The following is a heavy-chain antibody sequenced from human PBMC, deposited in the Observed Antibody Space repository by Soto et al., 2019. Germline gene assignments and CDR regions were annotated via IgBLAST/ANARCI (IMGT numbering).Heavy chain of an antibody. CDR2: IKQDGSEK. D-gene: IGHD6-19*01. V-gene: IGHV3-7*01. CDR3: ATSQGRYSSGWLYYFAY. Sequence: HPGGSLRLSCAASGFTFSSYWMSWVRQAPGKGLEWVANIKQDGSEKYYVDSVKGRFTISRDYANNSLYLQMNSLRAEDTAVYYCATSQGRYSSGWLYYFAYWGQGTLVTVSS. J-gene: IGHJ4*02. CDR1: GFTFSSYW.